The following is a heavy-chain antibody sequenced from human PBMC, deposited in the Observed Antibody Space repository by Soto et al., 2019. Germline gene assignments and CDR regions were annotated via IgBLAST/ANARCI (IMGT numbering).Heavy chain of an antibody. V-gene: IGHV1-69*01. CDR2: IIPTLGTP. J-gene: IGHJ6*02. CDR1: GGTFSTHA. D-gene: IGHD3-3*01. CDR3: ARAAFRSGYYGYYYGMDV. Sequence: QVQLVQSGAEVEKPGSSVKVSCKASGGTFSTHAISWVRQAPGQGLEWLGGIIPTLGTPNYAPKFQGRVTVTADEYPSPAYMESRRLTSEETAVYYCARAAFRSGYYGYYYGMDVWGQGTAV.